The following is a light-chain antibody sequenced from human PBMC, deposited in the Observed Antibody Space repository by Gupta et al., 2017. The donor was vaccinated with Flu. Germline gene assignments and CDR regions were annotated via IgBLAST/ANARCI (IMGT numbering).Light chain of an antibody. Sequence: QSPLTQPRSVAGSPGQSVTMSCIGAADSVSNFDSLSWYHQRPGKAPQLIISHLNQRPAGVSARLSASKSGSTAFLTISGLQGDDEGDYYCCLGCVGAGNWIFGAGTKVTVL. CDR1: ADSVSNFDS. CDR2: HLN. V-gene: IGLV2-11*01. J-gene: IGLJ3*02. CDR3: CLGCVGAGNWI.